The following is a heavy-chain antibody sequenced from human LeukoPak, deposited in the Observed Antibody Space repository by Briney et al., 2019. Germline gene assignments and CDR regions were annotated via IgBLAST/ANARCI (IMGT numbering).Heavy chain of an antibody. D-gene: IGHD3-10*01. V-gene: IGHV4-4*07. J-gene: IGHJ5*02. CDR3: ARHPTSSGREFDP. CDR1: GGSINSYY. Sequence: SETLSLTCTVSGGSINSYYWSWIRQPAGKGLEWIGRISTSGSTNYNPSLKSRVTMSVDTSKSQFSLKLSSVTAADTAVYYCARHPTSSGREFDPWGQGTLVTVSS. CDR2: ISTSGST.